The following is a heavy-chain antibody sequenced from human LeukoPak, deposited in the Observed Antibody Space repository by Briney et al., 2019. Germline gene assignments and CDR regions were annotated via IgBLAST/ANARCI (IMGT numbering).Heavy chain of an antibody. J-gene: IGHJ6*03. D-gene: IGHD3-10*01. CDR3: AGESVGYYYYYMDV. CDR1: GFTFSSYS. Sequence: GGSLRLSCAASGFTFSSYSMNWVRQAPGKGLEWVSSISSSSSYIYYADSVKGRFTISRDNAKNSLYLQMNSLRAEDTAVYYCAGESVGYYYYYMDVWGKGTTVTVSS. CDR2: ISSSSSYI. V-gene: IGHV3-21*01.